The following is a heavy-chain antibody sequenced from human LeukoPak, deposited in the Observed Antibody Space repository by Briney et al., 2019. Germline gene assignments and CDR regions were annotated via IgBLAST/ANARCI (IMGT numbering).Heavy chain of an antibody. J-gene: IGHJ3*02. D-gene: IGHD2-8*01. CDR1: GFTFSSYS. CDR2: ISSSSSYI. V-gene: IGHV3-21*01. CDR3: ARGEYCTNGVCYVDVAFDI. Sequence: GGSLRLSCAASGFTFSSYSMNWVRQAPGQGLEWVSSISSSSSYIYYADSVKGRFTISRDNAKNSLYLQMNSLRAEDTAVYYCARGEYCTNGVCYVDVAFDIWGQGTMVTVSS.